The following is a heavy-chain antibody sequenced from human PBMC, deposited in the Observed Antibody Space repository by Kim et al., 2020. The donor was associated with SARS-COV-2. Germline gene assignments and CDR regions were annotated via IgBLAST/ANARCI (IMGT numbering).Heavy chain of an antibody. Sequence: GGSLRLSCAASGFTFSNAWMSWVRQAPGKGLEWVGRFKSKTDGGTTDYAAPVKGRFTISRDDSKNTLYLQMNSLKTEDTAVYYCTTDLSTGWELPPHWGQGTLVTVSS. CDR1: GFTFSNAW. CDR2: FKSKTDGGTT. V-gene: IGHV3-15*01. CDR3: TTDLSTGWELPPH. J-gene: IGHJ4*02. D-gene: IGHD1-26*01.